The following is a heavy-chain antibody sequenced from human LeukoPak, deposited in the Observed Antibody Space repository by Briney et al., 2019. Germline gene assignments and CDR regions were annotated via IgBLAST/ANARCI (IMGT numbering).Heavy chain of an antibody. Sequence: GGSLRLSCAASGFTVSSNYMSWVRQAPGKGLEWVSVIYSGGSTYYADSVKGRFTISRDNSKNTLYLQMNSLRAEDTAVYYCARGPGRGYYDSSGTSDGSDAFDIWGQGTMVTVSS. J-gene: IGHJ3*02. CDR3: ARGPGRGYYDSSGTSDGSDAFDI. CDR2: IYSGGST. V-gene: IGHV3-66*01. D-gene: IGHD3-22*01. CDR1: GFTVSSNY.